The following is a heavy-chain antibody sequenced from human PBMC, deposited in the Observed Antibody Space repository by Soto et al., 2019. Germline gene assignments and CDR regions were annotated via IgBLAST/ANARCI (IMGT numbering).Heavy chain of an antibody. J-gene: IGHJ6*03. CDR1: CGSFSGYY. CDR2: INHSGST. Sequence: PSETLSLTCAVYCGSFSGYYWSWIRQPPGKGLEWIGEINHSGSTNYNPSLKSRVTISVDTSKNQFSLKLSSVTAADTAVYYCARGGAVAAATNYYYYYMDVWGKGTTVTVSS. V-gene: IGHV4-34*01. D-gene: IGHD6-13*01. CDR3: ARGGAVAAATNYYYYYMDV.